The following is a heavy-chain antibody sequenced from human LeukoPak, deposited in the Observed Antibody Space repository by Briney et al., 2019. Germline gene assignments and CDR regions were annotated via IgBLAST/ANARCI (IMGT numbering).Heavy chain of an antibody. V-gene: IGHV3-9*01. D-gene: IGHD1-26*01. CDR2: ISWNSGSI. J-gene: IGHJ4*02. CDR3: AKVNEWELRSGIFDY. Sequence: GGSLRLSCAASGFTFGDYAMHWVRQAPGKGLEWVSGISWNSGSIGYADSVKGRFTISRDDAKNSLYLQMNSLRAEDTALYYCAKVNEWELRSGIFDYWGQGTLVTVSS. CDR1: GFTFGDYA.